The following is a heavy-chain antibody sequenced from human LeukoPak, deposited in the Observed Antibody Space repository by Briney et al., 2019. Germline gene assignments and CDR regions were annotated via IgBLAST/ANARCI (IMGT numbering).Heavy chain of an antibody. D-gene: IGHD3-9*01. CDR2: IWYDGSNK. J-gene: IGHJ4*02. Sequence: GGSLRISCAASGFTFSSYGMHWVRQAPGNGLEWVAVIWYDGSNKYYADSVKGRFTISRDNSKNTLYLQMNSLRAEDTAVYYCARDYDILTGYPTYYFDYWGQGTLVTVSS. CDR1: GFTFSSYG. V-gene: IGHV3-33*01. CDR3: ARDYDILTGYPTYYFDY.